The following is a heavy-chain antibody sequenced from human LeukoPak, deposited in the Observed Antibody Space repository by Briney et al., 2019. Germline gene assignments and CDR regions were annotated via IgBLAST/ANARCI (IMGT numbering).Heavy chain of an antibody. J-gene: IGHJ4*02. CDR3: ARNLDYGDYHYLFDY. V-gene: IGHV5-51*01. CDR2: IYPGDSDT. D-gene: IGHD4-17*01. Sequence: GESLKISCKGSGHSFTSYWIGWVRQMPGKGLEWMGIIYPGDSDTRYSPSFQGQVTISADKSISTAYLQWSSLKASDTAMYYCARNLDYGDYHYLFDYWGQGTLVTVSS. CDR1: GHSFTSYW.